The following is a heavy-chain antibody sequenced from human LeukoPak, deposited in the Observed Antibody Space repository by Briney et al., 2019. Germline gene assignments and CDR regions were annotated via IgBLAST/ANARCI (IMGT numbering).Heavy chain of an antibody. CDR1: GFTFSDYY. D-gene: IGHD3-22*01. Sequence: PGGSLRLSCAASGFTFSDYYMNWIRQAPGKGLEWISYISGTGTTIYYADSVKGRFTISRDNAKNSLYLQMNSLRAEGTAIYYCARDLVSVIDFWGQGTLVTVSS. J-gene: IGHJ4*02. CDR2: ISGTGTTI. CDR3: ARDLVSVIDF. V-gene: IGHV3-11*01.